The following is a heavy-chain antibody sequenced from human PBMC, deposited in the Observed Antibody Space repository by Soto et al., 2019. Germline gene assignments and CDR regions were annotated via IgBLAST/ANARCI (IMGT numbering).Heavy chain of an antibody. CDR3: ATEGAKTTWKFDD. Sequence: GGSLRLSCVASGLTFDSCGMNWVRQAPGKGLEWVAGVSPHAANTYYADSVRGRFIISRDDSRKTVSLDMNSLRGEDSAVYYCATEGAKTTWKFDDWGQGTVVTVAS. CDR2: VSPHAANT. D-gene: IGHD1-1*01. CDR1: GLTFDSCG. V-gene: IGHV3-23*01. J-gene: IGHJ4*02.